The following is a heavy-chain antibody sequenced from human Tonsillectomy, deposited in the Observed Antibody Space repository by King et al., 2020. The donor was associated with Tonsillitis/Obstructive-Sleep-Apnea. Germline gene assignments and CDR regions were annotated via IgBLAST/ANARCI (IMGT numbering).Heavy chain of an antibody. V-gene: IGHV4-59*01. J-gene: IGHJ1*01. D-gene: IGHD3-22*01. Sequence: VQLQESGPGLVKPSETLSLTCTVSGGSISSYYWSWIRQPPGKGLEWIGYIYYSGSTNYNPSLKSRVTISVDTSKNQFSLKLSSVTAADTAVYYCAGASYCDGSGYYAYGGQDTLVTVP. CDR1: GGSISSYY. CDR2: IYYSGST. CDR3: AGASYCDGSGYYAY.